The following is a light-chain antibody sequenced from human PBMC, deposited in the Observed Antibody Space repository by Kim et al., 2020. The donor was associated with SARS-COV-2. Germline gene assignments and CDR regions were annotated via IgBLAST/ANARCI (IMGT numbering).Light chain of an antibody. CDR2: GAS. CDR1: QSISSAF. V-gene: IGKV3-20*01. CDR3: QQYGSSLLT. J-gene: IGKJ4*01. Sequence: PGERATLSCRASQSISSAFLAWYQQRXGQAPRLLISGASIRATGIPDRFSGSGSGTDFTLTISRLEPEDFGVYYCQQYGSSLLTFGGGTKV.